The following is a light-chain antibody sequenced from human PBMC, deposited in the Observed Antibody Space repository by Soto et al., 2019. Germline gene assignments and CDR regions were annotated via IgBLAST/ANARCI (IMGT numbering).Light chain of an antibody. V-gene: IGLV2-11*01. J-gene: IGLJ1*01. CDR2: DVS. CDR3: CSYAGRYTYV. Sequence: QSVLTQPRSVSGSPGQSVTISCSGTSSNVGGYNYVSWYQQHPGRAPKLMIYDVSKRPSGVPDRFSGSKSGNTASLTIPGLHAEDEADYYCCSYAGRYTYVFGTGTKVTVL. CDR1: SSNVGGYNY.